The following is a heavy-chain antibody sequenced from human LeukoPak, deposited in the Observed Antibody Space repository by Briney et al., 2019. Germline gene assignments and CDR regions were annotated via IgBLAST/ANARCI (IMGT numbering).Heavy chain of an antibody. V-gene: IGHV3-23*01. J-gene: IGHJ4*02. CDR1: GFTFSSYA. Sequence: GGSLTLTCAASGFTFSSYAMSWVRQAPGKGLEWVSAISGSGGSTYYADSVKGRFTISRDNSKNTLYLQMDSLRAEDTAVYYCARDPYASGNYCGLRGRGTLVTVSS. D-gene: IGHD3-10*01. CDR3: ARDPYASGNYCGL. CDR2: ISGSGGST.